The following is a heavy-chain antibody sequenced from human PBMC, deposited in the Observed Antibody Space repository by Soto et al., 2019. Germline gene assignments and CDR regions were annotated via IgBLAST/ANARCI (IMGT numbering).Heavy chain of an antibody. V-gene: IGHV4-39*01. J-gene: IGHJ6*02. Sequence: SETLSRTCTVSGGSISSSSYYWGWIRQPPGKGLEWIGSIYYSGSTYYNPSLKSRVTISVDTSKNQFSLKLSSVTAADTAVYYCARGIAVAGISYGMDVWGQGTTVTVSS. CDR1: GGSISSSSYY. CDR2: IYYSGST. D-gene: IGHD6-19*01. CDR3: ARGIAVAGISYGMDV.